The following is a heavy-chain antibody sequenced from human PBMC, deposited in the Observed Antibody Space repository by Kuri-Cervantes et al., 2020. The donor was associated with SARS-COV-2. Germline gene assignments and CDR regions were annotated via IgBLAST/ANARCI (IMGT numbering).Heavy chain of an antibody. J-gene: IGHJ6*03. V-gene: IGHV5-51*01. CDR3: ARQAGYCSSTSCYKHYYYYMDV. CDR2: IYPGDSDT. Sequence: GGSLRLSCKGSGYSFSSYWIAWVRQVPGKGLECMGIIYPGDSDTRYSPSFQGQVTISADKSISIAYLQWSSLKASDTAMYYCARQAGYCSSTSCYKHYYYYMDVWGKGTTVTSP. D-gene: IGHD2-2*02. CDR1: GYSFSSYW.